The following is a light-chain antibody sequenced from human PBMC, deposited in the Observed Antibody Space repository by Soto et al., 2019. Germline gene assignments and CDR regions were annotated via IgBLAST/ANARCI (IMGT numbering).Light chain of an antibody. J-gene: IGKJ2*02. CDR2: KAF. CDR1: QTISIW. V-gene: IGKV1-5*03. Sequence: DIQMTQSPSTLSASVGDRVTITCRASQTISIWLAWYQHKPGTAPKLLIYKAFSLKAGVPSRFSGSGSRTEFTLTISSLQPDDFATYSCQQYSTYSRTFGQGTKVE. CDR3: QQYSTYSRT.